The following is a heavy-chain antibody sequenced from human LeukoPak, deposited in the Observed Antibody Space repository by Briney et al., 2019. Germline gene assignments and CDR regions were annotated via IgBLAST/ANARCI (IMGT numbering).Heavy chain of an antibody. CDR2: ISGSGGST. Sequence: PGGSLRLSCAASGFTFSSYAMSWVRQAPGNGLEGVSAISGSGGSTYYADSGKGRFTISRDNSKNTLHLQMNSLRAEDTAVYYCAKISVPAAPHFDYWGQGTLVTVSS. J-gene: IGHJ4*02. CDR3: AKISVPAAPHFDY. CDR1: GFTFSSYA. D-gene: IGHD2-2*01. V-gene: IGHV3-23*01.